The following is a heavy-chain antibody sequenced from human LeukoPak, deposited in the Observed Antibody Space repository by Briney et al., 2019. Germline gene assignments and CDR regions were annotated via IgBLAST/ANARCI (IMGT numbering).Heavy chain of an antibody. CDR3: AKDQWAYGDYPYFDY. J-gene: IGHJ4*02. CDR2: ISGSGANT. CDR1: GFTFSTYA. V-gene: IGHV3-23*01. Sequence: GGSLRLSCAASGFTFSTYAMSWVRQAPGKRLEWVSAISGSGANTYYAASVRGRFTISRDNSKNRLYLQVNSLSAEDTAVYYCAKDQWAYGDYPYFDYWGQGTLVTISS. D-gene: IGHD4-17*01.